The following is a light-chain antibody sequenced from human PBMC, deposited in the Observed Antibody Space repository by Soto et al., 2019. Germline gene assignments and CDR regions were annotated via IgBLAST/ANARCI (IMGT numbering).Light chain of an antibody. CDR2: GAS. J-gene: IGKJ2*01. V-gene: IGKV3-15*01. CDR3: QQYNNWHLYT. Sequence: EIVMTQSPATLSVSPGERATLSCRASQSVSSNLAWYQQKPGQAPRLLIYGASTRATGIPARFSGSGSGTAFTLPISSLQSEDFAVYYCQQYNNWHLYTFGQGTKLEIK. CDR1: QSVSSN.